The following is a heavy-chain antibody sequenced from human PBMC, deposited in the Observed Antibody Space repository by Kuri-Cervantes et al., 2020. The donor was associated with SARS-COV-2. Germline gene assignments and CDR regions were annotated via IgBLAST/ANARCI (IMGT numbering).Heavy chain of an antibody. V-gene: IGHV1-69*13. D-gene: IGHD3-22*01. CDR2: IIPIFGTA. CDR3: ARDPREYYYDSSGTIRTEESYFDY. Sequence: SVKVSCKASGGTFSSYAISWVRQAPGQGLEWMGGIIPIFGTANYAQKFQGRVTITADESTSTAYMELSRLRSDDTAVYYCARDPREYYYDSSGTIRTEESYFDYWGQGTLVTVSS. CDR1: GGTFSSYA. J-gene: IGHJ4*02.